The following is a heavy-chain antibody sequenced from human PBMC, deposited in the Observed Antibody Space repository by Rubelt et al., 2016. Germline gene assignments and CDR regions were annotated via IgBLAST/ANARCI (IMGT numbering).Heavy chain of an antibody. CDR2: INPSGGST. D-gene: IGHD3-3*01. J-gene: IGHJ5*02. V-gene: IGHV1-46*01. CDR3: ARSPRYDFEDNWFDP. CDR1: GGTFSSYA. Sequence: QVQLVQSGAEVKKPGASVKVSCKASGGTFSSYAISWVRQAPGQGLEWMGIINPSGGSTSYAQKVQGRVTMTRDTSTSTVYMELSSLRSEDTAVYYCARSPRYDFEDNWFDPWGQGTLVTVSS.